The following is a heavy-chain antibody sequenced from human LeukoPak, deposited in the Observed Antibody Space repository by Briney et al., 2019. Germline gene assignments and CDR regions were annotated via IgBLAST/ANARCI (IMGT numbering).Heavy chain of an antibody. V-gene: IGHV3-23*01. D-gene: IGHD3-16*02. CDR3: AKRGVVVRVFLVGFHKEAYYFDS. J-gene: IGHJ4*02. CDR2: LSGSAGGT. Sequence: GGSLRLSCGVSGITLSNYGMSWVRQAPGKELEWVAGLSGSAGGTNYADSVKGRITISRDNSKNTLFLQMDRLRAEDTAVYFCAKRGVVVRVFLVGFHKEAYYFDSWGQGAQVTVSS. CDR1: GITLSNYG.